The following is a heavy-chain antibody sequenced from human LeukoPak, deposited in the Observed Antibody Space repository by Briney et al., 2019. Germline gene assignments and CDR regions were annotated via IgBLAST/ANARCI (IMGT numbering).Heavy chain of an antibody. D-gene: IGHD4-17*01. V-gene: IGHV3-30*04. CDR1: AVTLSNYS. CDR3: ATDYGDYEPIDY. CDR2: ISFDGTNK. Sequence: PGRSLRPSCTASAVTLSNYSIHWVRRPPGSGLEWVAVISFDGTNKYYGDSVEGRFSVSRDNSKRTLYLQMNSLRHDDPAMYYCATDYGDYEPIDYWGQGPLVTVS. J-gene: IGHJ4*02.